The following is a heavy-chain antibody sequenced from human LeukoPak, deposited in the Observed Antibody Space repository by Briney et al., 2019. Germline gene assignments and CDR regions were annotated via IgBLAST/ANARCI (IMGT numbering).Heavy chain of an antibody. CDR3: ARVRGSGWYNWFDP. D-gene: IGHD6-19*01. CDR2: INHSGST. V-gene: IGHV4-34*01. Sequence: SETLSLTCAVYGGSFSGYYCSWIRQPPGKGLEWIGEINHSGSTNYNPSLKSRVTISVDTSKNQFSLKLSSVTAADTAVYYCARVRGSGWYNWFDPWGQGTLVTVSS. J-gene: IGHJ5*02. CDR1: GGSFSGYY.